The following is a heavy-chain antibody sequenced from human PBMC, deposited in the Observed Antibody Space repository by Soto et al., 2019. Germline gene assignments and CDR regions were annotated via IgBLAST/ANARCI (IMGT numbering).Heavy chain of an antibody. CDR2: IHHSGST. CDR1: GDSVSSNSW. V-gene: IGHV4-4*02. J-gene: IGHJ6*02. Sequence: PSETLSLTCTVSGDSVSSNSWWSWVRQPPGKGLEWIGEIHHSGSTNYNSSLTSRVSISIDKSKNQFSLNLYSVTAADAAAFYCARAPRGYGMDVWGQGTTVTVSS. CDR3: ARAPRGYGMDV.